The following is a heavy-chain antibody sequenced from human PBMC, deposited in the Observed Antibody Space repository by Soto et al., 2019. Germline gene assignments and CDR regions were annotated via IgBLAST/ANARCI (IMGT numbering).Heavy chain of an antibody. J-gene: IGHJ4*02. CDR3: AREIDIVVVVAATPVDY. D-gene: IGHD2-15*01. CDR2: ISSSSSYI. V-gene: IGHV3-21*01. CDR1: GFTFSSYS. Sequence: PGGSLRLSCAASGFTFSSYSMNWVRQAPGKGLEWVSSISSSSSYIYYADSVKGRFTISRDNAKNSLYLQMNSLRAEDTAVYYCAREIDIVVVVAATPVDYCGQGTLVTVSS.